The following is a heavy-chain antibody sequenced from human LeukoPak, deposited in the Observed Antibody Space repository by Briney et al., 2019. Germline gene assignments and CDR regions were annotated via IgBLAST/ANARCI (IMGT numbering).Heavy chain of an antibody. CDR2: IIPILGIA. Sequence: GASVKVSCKASGYTFTGYYMHWVRQAPGQGLEWMGRIIPILGIANYAQKFQGRVTITADKSTSTAYMELSSLRSEDTAVYYCARDGEVEMATSSFDYWGQGTLVTVSS. CDR1: GYTFTGYY. D-gene: IGHD5-24*01. CDR3: ARDGEVEMATSSFDY. V-gene: IGHV1-69*04. J-gene: IGHJ4*02.